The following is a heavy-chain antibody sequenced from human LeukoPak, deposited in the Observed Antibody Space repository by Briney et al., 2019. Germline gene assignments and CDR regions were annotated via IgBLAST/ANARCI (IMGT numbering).Heavy chain of an antibody. CDR2: TSSSGSTI. CDR1: GFTFSSYS. D-gene: IGHD6-13*01. V-gene: IGHV3-48*04. CDR3: ARGAYSSSWYYDYYYYMDV. J-gene: IGHJ6*03. Sequence: GGSLRLSCAASGFTFSSYSMNWVRQAPGKGLEWVSYTSSSGSTIYYADSVKGRFTISRDNAKNSLYLQMNSLRAEDTAVYYCARGAYSSSWYYDYYYYMDVWGKGTTVTVSS.